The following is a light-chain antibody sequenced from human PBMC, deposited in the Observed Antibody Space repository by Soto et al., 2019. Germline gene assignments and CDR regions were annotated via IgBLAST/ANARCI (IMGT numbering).Light chain of an antibody. CDR3: AAWDDSLNGWV. CDR2: SNN. J-gene: IGLJ3*02. Sequence: QAVVAQPPSASGTPGQRVTISCSGSSSNIRTNTVNWYHQLPGTAPKLLIYSNNQRPSGVPDRFSGSKSGTSASLAISGLQSEDEADYYCAAWDDSLNGWVFGGGTQLTVL. V-gene: IGLV1-44*01. CDR1: SSNIRTNT.